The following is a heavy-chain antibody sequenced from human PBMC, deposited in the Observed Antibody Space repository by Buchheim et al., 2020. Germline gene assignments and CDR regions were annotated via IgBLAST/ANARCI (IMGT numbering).Heavy chain of an antibody. Sequence: QVQLVQSGAEVKKPGASVKVSCKASGYTFTGYYMHWVRQAPGQGLEWMGRINPNSGGTNYAQKFKGRVTMTRDTSISTSYMELSRLRSDDTAVYYCARNLRFLEWGNYYGMDVWGQGTT. V-gene: IGHV1-2*06. CDR3: ARNLRFLEWGNYYGMDV. D-gene: IGHD3-3*01. J-gene: IGHJ6*02. CDR2: INPNSGGT. CDR1: GYTFTGYY.